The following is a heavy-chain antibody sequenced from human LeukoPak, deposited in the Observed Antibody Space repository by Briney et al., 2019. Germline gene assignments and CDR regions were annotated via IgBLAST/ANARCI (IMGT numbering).Heavy chain of an antibody. J-gene: IGHJ4*02. CDR2: INRDGSTR. CDR3: VRTAYYDKEKGDTFYRHFES. V-gene: IGHV3-74*01. CDR1: GFTFSSCW. D-gene: IGHD3-22*01. Sequence: GGSLRLSCAASGFTFSSCWMHWVRQAPGKGLVWVSRINRDGSTRSYADSVKGRFTISRDNGKNTLYLQMNSLGAEDTAVYYCVRTAYYDKEKGDTFYRHFESWGQGTLVTVSS.